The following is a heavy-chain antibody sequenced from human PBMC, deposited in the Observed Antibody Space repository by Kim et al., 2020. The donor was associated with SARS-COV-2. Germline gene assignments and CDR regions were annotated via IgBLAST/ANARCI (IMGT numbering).Heavy chain of an antibody. CDR3: AKAGPYSSYGMDV. V-gene: IGHV3-30*02. J-gene: IGHJ6*02. D-gene: IGHD2-21*01. Sequence: YADPVKGRITLSRDNSRHTLYLQMNSLRAEDTAVSYCAKAGPYSSYGMDVWGQGTTVTVSS.